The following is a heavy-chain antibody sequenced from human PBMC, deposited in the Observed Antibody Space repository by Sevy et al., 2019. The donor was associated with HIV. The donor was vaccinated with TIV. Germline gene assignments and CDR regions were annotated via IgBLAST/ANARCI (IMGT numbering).Heavy chain of an antibody. D-gene: IGHD1-26*01. CDR2: INWNGGST. V-gene: IGHV3-20*04. CDR1: GFQFDDYG. Sequence: GGSLRLSCAASGFQFDDYGMSWVRQAPGKGLEWVSGINWNGGSTGYTDSVKGRFTISRDNTKNSLELQMNSLRDEDTALYYCARAYLRNSGLDYYYYGMDVWGQGTTVTVSS. CDR3: ARAYLRNSGLDYYYYGMDV. J-gene: IGHJ6*02.